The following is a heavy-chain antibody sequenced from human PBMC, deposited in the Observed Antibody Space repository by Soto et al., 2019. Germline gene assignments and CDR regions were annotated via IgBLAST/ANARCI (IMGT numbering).Heavy chain of an antibody. CDR3: AREIPGPVDAFDI. Sequence: EVQLVESGGGLVQPGGSLRLSCAASGFTFSSYDMHWVRQATGKGLEWVSAIGTAGDTYYPGSVKGRFTISRENVKNSLYLQMNSLRAGDTAVYYCAREIPGPVDAFDIWGQGTMVTVSS. CDR1: GFTFSSYD. V-gene: IGHV3-13*01. J-gene: IGHJ3*02. CDR2: IGTAGDT.